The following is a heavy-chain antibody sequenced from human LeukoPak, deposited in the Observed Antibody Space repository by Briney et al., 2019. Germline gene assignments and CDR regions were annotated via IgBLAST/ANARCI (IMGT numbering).Heavy chain of an antibody. V-gene: IGHV3-48*03. CDR2: ISSSGTSI. Sequence: AGGSLRLSCAPSGFTFSSYEMNWVRQAPGKGLECLSYISSSGTSIYYADSVKGRFTISRDNAKNSLYLQMNNLRAEDTAVYYCAREATVTHDAFDIWGQGTMVTVSS. CDR3: AREATVTHDAFDI. CDR1: GFTFSSYE. J-gene: IGHJ3*02. D-gene: IGHD4-17*01.